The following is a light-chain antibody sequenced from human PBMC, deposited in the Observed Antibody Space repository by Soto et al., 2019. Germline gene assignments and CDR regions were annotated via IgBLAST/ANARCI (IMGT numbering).Light chain of an antibody. CDR1: SSDVGGYNY. CDR2: DVS. V-gene: IGLV2-14*01. Sequence: QSALTQPASVSGSPGQSITISCPGTSSDVGGYNYVSLYQQHPGKAPKLMIYDVSNRPSGVSNRFSGSKSGNTASLTISGFQAEDEAYYYCSAYTSSSTRVVFGGGTQLTVL. CDR3: SAYTSSSTRVV. J-gene: IGLJ2*01.